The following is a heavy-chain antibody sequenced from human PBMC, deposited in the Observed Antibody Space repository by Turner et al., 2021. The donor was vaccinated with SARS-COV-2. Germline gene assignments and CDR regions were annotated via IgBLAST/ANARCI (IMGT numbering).Heavy chain of an antibody. J-gene: IGHJ6*02. CDR2: IYSGGST. V-gene: IGHV3-53*02. Sequence: EVQLVETGGGLIQPGGSLRLSCAASGLTVSSKYMSWVRQATGKRREWVSDIYSGGSTYYADSVKGRFTISRDNSKNTLYLQMNSLRAEDTAVDYCARAPYGRDVWGQGTTVTVSS. CDR3: ARAPYGRDV. CDR1: GLTVSSKY.